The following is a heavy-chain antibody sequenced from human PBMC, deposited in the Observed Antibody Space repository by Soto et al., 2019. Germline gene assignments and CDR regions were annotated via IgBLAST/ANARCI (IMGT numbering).Heavy chain of an antibody. CDR2: IYYSGST. CDR3: ARVMEDGSGSYKVDY. V-gene: IGHV4-61*01. Sequence: SETLSLTCTVSGGSVSSGSYYWSWIRQPPGKGLEWMGYIYYSGSTNYNPSLKSRVTISVDTSKNQFSLKLSSVTAADTAVYYCARVMEDGSGSYKVDYWGQGTLVTVSS. J-gene: IGHJ4*02. CDR1: GGSVSSGSYY. D-gene: IGHD3-10*01.